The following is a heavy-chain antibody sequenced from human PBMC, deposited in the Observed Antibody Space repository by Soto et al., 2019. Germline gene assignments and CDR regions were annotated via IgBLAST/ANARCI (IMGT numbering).Heavy chain of an antibody. V-gene: IGHV4-31*03. CDR2: ISSSGST. CDR1: GDSIGGVGY. CDR3: ARDENWGYVWIDP. J-gene: IGHJ5*02. Sequence: SETLSLTCTVSGDSIGGVGYWSWIRQFPGRGREWIGCISSSGSTYYNPALNNRISLSLDTSQNQFSLKLLSVTAADTAIYYCARDENWGYVWIDPWSPGTLVTVSS. D-gene: IGHD7-27*01.